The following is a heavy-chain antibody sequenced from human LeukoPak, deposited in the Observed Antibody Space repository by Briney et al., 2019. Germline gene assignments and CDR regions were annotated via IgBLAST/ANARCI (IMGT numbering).Heavy chain of an antibody. J-gene: IGHJ5*02. CDR2: IYHSGST. CDR1: GGSISSYY. Sequence: PSETLSLTCTVSGGSISSYYWGWIRQPPGKGLEWIGSIYHSGSTYYNPSLKSRVTISVDTSKNQFSLKLSSVTAADTAVYYCARDKDYGDPVGWFDPWGQGTLVTVSS. V-gene: IGHV4-38-2*02. D-gene: IGHD4-17*01. CDR3: ARDKDYGDPVGWFDP.